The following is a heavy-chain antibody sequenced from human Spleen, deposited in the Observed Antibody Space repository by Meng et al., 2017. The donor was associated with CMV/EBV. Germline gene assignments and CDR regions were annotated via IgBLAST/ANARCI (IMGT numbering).Heavy chain of an antibody. D-gene: IGHD3-3*01. CDR2: ISSDGSNK. V-gene: IGHV3-30-3*01. J-gene: IGHJ6*02. CDR3: AKDVLRFLEWLLYDEINYYYYGMDV. Sequence: GESLKISCAASEFTFATYAMHWVRQAPGEGLEWVALISSDGSNKYYADSVKGRFTISRDNSKNTLYLQMNSLRAEDTAVYYCAKDVLRFLEWLLYDEINYYYYGMDVWGQGTTVTVSS. CDR1: EFTFATYA.